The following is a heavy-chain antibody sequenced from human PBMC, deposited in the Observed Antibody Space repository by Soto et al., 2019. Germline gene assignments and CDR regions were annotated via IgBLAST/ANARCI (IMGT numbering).Heavy chain of an antibody. V-gene: IGHV4-30-4*01. CDR1: GGSMSSGDYY. CDR3: ARGSPGDYYHGMDV. J-gene: IGHJ6*02. Sequence: QVQLQESGPGLVKPSQTLSLICKVSGGSMSSGDYYWSWIRQPPGRGLEWIGNIYDSGSTYYSPSPKSRVTISVDTSRNQFSLKLRSVTAADTAVYYCARGSPGDYYHGMDVWGQGTTVTVSS. CDR2: IYDSGST.